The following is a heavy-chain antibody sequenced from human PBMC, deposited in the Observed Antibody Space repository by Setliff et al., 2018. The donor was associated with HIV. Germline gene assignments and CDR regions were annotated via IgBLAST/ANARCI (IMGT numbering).Heavy chain of an antibody. CDR3: DY. CDR1: GFTFSRYW. V-gene: IGHV3-7*01. D-gene: IGHD3-16*01. J-gene: IGHJ4*01. CDR2: IKEDGSAT. Sequence: GGSLRLSCVASGFTFSRYWMSWVRQAPGKGLEFVANIKEDGSATNYVDSVKGRFTISRDNAKNLVFLQMSSQTYWGTRPLGLDYWGQGSLVTVSS.